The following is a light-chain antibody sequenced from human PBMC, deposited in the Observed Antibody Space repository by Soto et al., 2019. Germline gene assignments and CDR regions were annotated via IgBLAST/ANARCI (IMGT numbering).Light chain of an antibody. CDR1: QSVSRA. CDR2: DSS. CDR3: QQYNNWTPRYT. J-gene: IGKJ2*01. Sequence: DIVLTQSPATLSVSPGESATLSFRASQSVSRALAWYQQLPGQAPRLLSYDSSTRATGVPARFSGSRSGTQFTLTIRSLQAEDFAVYYCQQYNNWTPRYTFGQGTKLQI. V-gene: IGKV3-15*01.